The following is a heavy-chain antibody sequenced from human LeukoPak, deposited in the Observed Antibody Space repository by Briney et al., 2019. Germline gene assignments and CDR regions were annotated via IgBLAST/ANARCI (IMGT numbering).Heavy chain of an antibody. CDR3: ARDGSYIDY. CDR2: INPSGGST. V-gene: IGHV1-46*01. J-gene: IGHJ4*02. CDR1: GYTFTSYY. D-gene: IGHD1-26*01. Sequence: ASVKVSCKASGYTFTSYYMHWVRQAPGQGLEWMGIINPSGGSTSYAQKFQGRVTITADKSTSIAYMELSSLRSEDTAVYYCARDGSYIDYWGQGTLVTVSS.